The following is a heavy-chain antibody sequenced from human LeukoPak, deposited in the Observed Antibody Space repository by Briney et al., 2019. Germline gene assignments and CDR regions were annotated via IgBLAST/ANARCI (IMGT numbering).Heavy chain of an antibody. J-gene: IGHJ6*02. V-gene: IGHV3-21*01. Sequence: KPGGSLRLSCVVSGFTFSSSNMTWVRQAPGRGLEWVSSITSSSSYIYYADSVKGRFTISRDNAKNSLSLQMNSLRAEDTAVYYCATEKNYGDYNAYGMDVWGQGTTVIVSS. CDR3: ATEKNYGDYNAYGMDV. D-gene: IGHD4-17*01. CDR2: ITSSSSYI. CDR1: GFTFSSSN.